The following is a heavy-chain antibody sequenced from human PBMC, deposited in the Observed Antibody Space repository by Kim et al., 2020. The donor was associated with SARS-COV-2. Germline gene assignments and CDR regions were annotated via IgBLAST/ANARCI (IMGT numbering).Heavy chain of an antibody. V-gene: IGHV4-34*01. CDR3: TRGKGALPQDY. J-gene: IGHJ4*02. Sequence: SETLSLTCAVYGGSFSGCYWRWIRQPPGQGLEWMGEINHSGSTNYNPSPQSRVTISVDTSTNQFSLKLSSVTAADTAVYYCTRGKGALPQDYGGQGTLATVSS. CDR1: GGSFSGCY. CDR2: INHSGST. D-gene: IGHD3-16*01.